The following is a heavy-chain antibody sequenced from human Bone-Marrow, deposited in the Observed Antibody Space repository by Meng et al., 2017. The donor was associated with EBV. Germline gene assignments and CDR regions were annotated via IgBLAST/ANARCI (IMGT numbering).Heavy chain of an antibody. CDR1: GYTFTGYY. CDR2: INPNSGGT. V-gene: IGHV1-2*06. Sequence: VRRVQSGEEVKKPGASVKVSCKASGYTFTGYYMHWVRQAPGQGLEWMGRINPNSGGTNYAQKFQGRVTMTRDTSISTAYMELSRLRSDDTAVYYCARVYSRNFYDSSGSQDYWGQGTLVTVSS. CDR3: ARVYSRNFYDSSGSQDY. J-gene: IGHJ4*02. D-gene: IGHD3-22*01.